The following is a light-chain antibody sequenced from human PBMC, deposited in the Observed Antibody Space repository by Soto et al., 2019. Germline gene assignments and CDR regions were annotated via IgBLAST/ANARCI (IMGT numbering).Light chain of an antibody. J-gene: IGKJ4*01. CDR2: GAS. CDR1: QDISSY. CDR3: QQVLDYPIT. V-gene: IGKV1-9*01. Sequence: DIQLAQSPSFLSASVGDRVTVTCRSSQDISSYLAWYQQKPGKAPKVLIYGASTLQSGVPPRFGGSGSGTAFTLTISSLQPEDFATYYCQQVLDYPITFGGGTKVEI.